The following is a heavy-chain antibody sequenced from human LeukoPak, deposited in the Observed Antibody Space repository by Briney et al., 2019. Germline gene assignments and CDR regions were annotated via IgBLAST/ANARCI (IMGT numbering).Heavy chain of an antibody. V-gene: IGHV1-46*01. CDR2: INPSGGST. CDR3: VRERERGTYFI. Sequence: ASVKVSCKASGYTFTSYYMHWVRQAPGQGLEWMGIINPSGGSTGYPQKFQGRVTMTRDTSTITVYMELTSLRSEDTAVYYCVRERERGTYFIWGQGTLVTVSS. D-gene: IGHD3-10*01. J-gene: IGHJ4*02. CDR1: GYTFTSYY.